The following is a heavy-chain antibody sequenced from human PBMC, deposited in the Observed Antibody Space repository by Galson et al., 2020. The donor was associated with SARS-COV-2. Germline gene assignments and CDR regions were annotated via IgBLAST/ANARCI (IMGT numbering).Heavy chain of an antibody. V-gene: IGHV4-59*13. Sequence: SETLSLTCTVSGGSISSYYWSWIRQPPGKGLEWIGYIYYRGSTNYNPSLKSRVTISADTSKNQFSLKLSSVTAADTAVYYCARYGGQYYGSGSYYNSATYHFDYWGQGTLVTVSS. CDR3: ARYGGQYYGSGSYYNSATYHFDY. J-gene: IGHJ4*02. CDR2: IYYRGST. CDR1: GGSISSYY. D-gene: IGHD3-10*01.